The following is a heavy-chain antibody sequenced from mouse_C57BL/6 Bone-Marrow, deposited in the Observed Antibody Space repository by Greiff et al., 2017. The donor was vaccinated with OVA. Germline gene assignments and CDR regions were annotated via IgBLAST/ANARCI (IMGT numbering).Heavy chain of an antibody. CDR1: GSTFTSSW. J-gene: IGHJ2*01. Sequence: QVQLKQPGSELVPPGASVPMSCKASGSTFTSSWLTCLPPMPGPCLSLIGDIYPGSGSTNYHETFKSKATLTVDPSSSTAYMQLSSLTSEDSAVYYCARIYYDYDANYFDYWGQGTTLTVSS. V-gene: IGHV1-55*01. CDR2: IYPGSGST. D-gene: IGHD2-4*01. CDR3: ARIYYDYDANYFDY.